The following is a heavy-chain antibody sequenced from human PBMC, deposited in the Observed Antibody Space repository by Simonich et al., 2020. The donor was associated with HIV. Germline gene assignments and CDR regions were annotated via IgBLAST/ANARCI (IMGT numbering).Heavy chain of an antibody. V-gene: IGHV4-34*01. CDR1: GGSFSGYY. CDR3: ARQSLAARLFDD. J-gene: IGHJ4*02. CDR2: IYYSGST. Sequence: QVQLQQWGAGLLKPSETLSLNCAVYGGSFSGYYWSWIRQPPGKGLEWIGYIYYSGSTYSNPSLKSRVTISVDTSKNQFSLKLSSVTAADTAVYYCARQSLAARLFDDWGQGTLVTVSS. D-gene: IGHD6-6*01.